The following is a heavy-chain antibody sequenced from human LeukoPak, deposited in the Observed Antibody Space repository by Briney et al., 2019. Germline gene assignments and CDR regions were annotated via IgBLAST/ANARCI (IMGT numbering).Heavy chain of an antibody. V-gene: IGHV4-4*02. D-gene: IGHD5-18*01. CDR1: GGSISSSNW. CDR2: IYHSGST. CDR3: ARDSYSYGYYFDY. J-gene: IGHJ4*02. Sequence: PSGTLSLTCAVSGGSISSSNWWSWVRQPPGKGLEWIGEIYHSGSTNYNPSLKSRVTISVDKSKNQFSLKLSSVTAADTAVYYCARDSYSYGYYFDYWGQGTLVTVSS.